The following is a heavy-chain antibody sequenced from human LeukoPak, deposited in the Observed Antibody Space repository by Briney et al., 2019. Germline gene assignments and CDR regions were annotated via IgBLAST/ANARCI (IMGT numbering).Heavy chain of an antibody. CDR1: GFTLSSYW. CDR3: AREDYSGSYG. CDR2: ISTDASST. J-gene: IGHJ4*02. V-gene: IGHV3-74*01. Sequence: PGGSLRLSCAGSGFTLSSYWMHWVRQAPGKGLVWVSRISTDASSTTYADSVKGRFTISRDNAKNSLYLQMNSLRAEDTAVYYCAREDYSGSYGWGQGTLVTVSS. D-gene: IGHD1-26*01.